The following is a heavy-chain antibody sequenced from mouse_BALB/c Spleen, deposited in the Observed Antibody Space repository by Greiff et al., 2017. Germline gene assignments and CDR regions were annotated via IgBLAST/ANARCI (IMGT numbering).Heavy chain of an antibody. D-gene: IGHD1-1*01. J-gene: IGHJ2*01. CDR3: ARCYGSSHYFDY. CDR1: GDSITSGY. V-gene: IGHV3-8*02. Sequence: EVQLVESGPSLVKPSQTLSLTCSVTGDSITSGYWNWIRKFPGNKLEYMGYISYSGSTYYNPSLKSRISITRDTSKNQYYLQLNSVTTEDTATYYCARCYGSSHYFDYWGQGTTLTVSS. CDR2: ISYSGST.